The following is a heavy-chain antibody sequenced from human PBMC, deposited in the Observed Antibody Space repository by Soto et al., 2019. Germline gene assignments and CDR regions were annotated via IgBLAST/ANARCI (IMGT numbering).Heavy chain of an antibody. CDR2: IIPIFGTA. J-gene: IGHJ6*01. V-gene: IGHV1-69*13. CDR3: AVQVVSADGYYYCGMDV. CDR1: GGTFSSYT. D-gene: IGHD3-22*01. Sequence: SVKVSCKASGGTFSSYTISWVRQAPGQGLEWMGGIIPIFGTANYAQRFQGRVTITADESTSTAYMALSSLRSEDTAVYYCAVQVVSADGYYYCGMDVWGQGATVTVSS.